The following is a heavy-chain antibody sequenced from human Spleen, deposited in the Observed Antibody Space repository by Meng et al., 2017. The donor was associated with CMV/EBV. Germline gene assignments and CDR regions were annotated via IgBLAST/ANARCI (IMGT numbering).Heavy chain of an antibody. J-gene: IGHJ6*02. CDR1: GFTFSSYW. Sequence: GGSLRLSCAASGFTFSSYWMSWVRQAPGKGLEWVANIKEDGSEKYYVDSVKGRFTISRDNAKNSLYLQMNSLRAEDTAVYYCAREFGVSTSSGYYYHGLDVWGQGTTVTVSS. D-gene: IGHD6-6*01. CDR2: IKEDGSEK. V-gene: IGHV3-7*01. CDR3: AREFGVSTSSGYYYHGLDV.